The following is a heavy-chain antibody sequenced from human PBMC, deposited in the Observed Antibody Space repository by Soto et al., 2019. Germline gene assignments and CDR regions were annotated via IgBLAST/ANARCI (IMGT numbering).Heavy chain of an antibody. CDR3: TTERSYYFDGSGFDY. J-gene: IGHJ4*02. CDR1: GSTFSNAW. D-gene: IGHD3-22*01. Sequence: GGSLRLSCAASGSTFSNAWMNWVRQVPGKGLEWVGRIKNKIDDGTADYAAPVKGRFTISRDDSENTLYPQMNSLKTEDTSVYYCTTERSYYFDGSGFDYWGQGTVVTVSS. CDR2: IKNKIDDGTA. V-gene: IGHV3-15*07.